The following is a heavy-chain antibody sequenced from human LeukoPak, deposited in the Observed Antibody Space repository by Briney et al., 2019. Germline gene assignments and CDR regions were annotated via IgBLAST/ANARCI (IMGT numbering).Heavy chain of an antibody. CDR3: ARDPSLNGMDV. J-gene: IGHJ6*02. V-gene: IGHV4-34*01. D-gene: IGHD4/OR15-4a*01. CDR1: GGSFSGYY. CDR2: INHSGST. Sequence: PSETLSLTCAVYGGSFSGYYWSWIRQPPGKGLEWIGEINHSGSTNYNPSLKSRVTILVDTSKNQFSLKLSSVTAADTAVYYCARDPSLNGMDVWGQGTTVTVSS.